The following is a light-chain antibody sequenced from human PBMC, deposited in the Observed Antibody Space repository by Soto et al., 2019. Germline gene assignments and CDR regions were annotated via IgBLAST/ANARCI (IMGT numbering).Light chain of an antibody. CDR2: GAS. CDR1: QSISSY. V-gene: IGKV3-20*01. CDR3: QQYSSSRT. Sequence: DIVMTQSPSTLSGSAVERATLSCMASQSISSYLSWYQQKPCQAPRLLTYGASSRATFVPASFSGSGSGADFPLTISTQEPEDFAEYYCQQYSSSRTFGQGTKVDIK. J-gene: IGKJ1*01.